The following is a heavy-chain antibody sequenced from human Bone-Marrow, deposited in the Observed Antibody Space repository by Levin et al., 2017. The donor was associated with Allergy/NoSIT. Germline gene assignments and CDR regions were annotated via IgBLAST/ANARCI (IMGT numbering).Heavy chain of an antibody. CDR2: ISYDGSNK. D-gene: IGHD5-18*01. J-gene: IGHJ6*02. Sequence: QSGGSLRLSCAASGFTFSSYGMHWVRQAPGKGLEWVAVISYDGSNKYYADSVKGRFTISRDNSKNTLYLRMNSLRAEDTAVYYCAKDGSQPGDTAMVRGVYYYYGMDVWGQGTTVTVSS. CDR3: AKDGSQPGDTAMVRGVYYYYGMDV. V-gene: IGHV3-30*18. CDR1: GFTFSSYG.